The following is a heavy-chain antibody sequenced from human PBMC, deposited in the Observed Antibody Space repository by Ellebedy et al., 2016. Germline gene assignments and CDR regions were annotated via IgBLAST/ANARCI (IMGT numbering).Heavy chain of an antibody. J-gene: IGHJ4*02. Sequence: GGSLRLSCAASGFTFSSYGMNWVRQAPGKGLEWVAVIWYDGSSQYYADSVKGRFTISRDNSKKTMHLQMNSLRADDTAVYYCARGVTPVYGPGTYHKAYFDYWGQGTQVTVPS. D-gene: IGHD3-10*01. CDR3: ARGVTPVYGPGTYHKAYFDY. V-gene: IGHV3-33*08. CDR1: GFTFSSYG. CDR2: IWYDGSSQ.